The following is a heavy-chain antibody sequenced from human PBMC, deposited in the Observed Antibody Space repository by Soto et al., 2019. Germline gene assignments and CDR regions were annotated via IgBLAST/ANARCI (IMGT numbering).Heavy chain of an antibody. Sequence: ASVKVSCKASGYTFTSYDINWVRQATGQGLEWMGWMNPNSGNTGYAQKFQGRVTMTRNTSISTAYMELSSLRSEDTAVYYCARGRCGGDCHWADYYYYYGMDVWGQGTTVTVSS. CDR2: MNPNSGNT. V-gene: IGHV1-8*01. D-gene: IGHD2-21*02. CDR3: ARGRCGGDCHWADYYYYYGMDV. J-gene: IGHJ6*02. CDR1: GYTFTSYD.